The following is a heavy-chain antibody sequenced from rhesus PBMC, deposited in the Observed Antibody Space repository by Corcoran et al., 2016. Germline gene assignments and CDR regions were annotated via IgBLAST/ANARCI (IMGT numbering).Heavy chain of an antibody. V-gene: IGHV3S5*01. J-gene: IGHJ4*01. CDR3: AKDRGIQWVEDFDY. D-gene: IGHD5-42*01. Sequence: EVQLVESGGGLVQPGGSLRLSCAASGFTFSSYAMTWVRQAQGKGLEWVSYITKDGGSTNYADSVKGRFTISRDNSKNTLSLQMNSLRAEDTAVYYCAKDRGIQWVEDFDYWGQGVLVTVSS. CDR2: ITKDGGST. CDR1: GFTFSSYA.